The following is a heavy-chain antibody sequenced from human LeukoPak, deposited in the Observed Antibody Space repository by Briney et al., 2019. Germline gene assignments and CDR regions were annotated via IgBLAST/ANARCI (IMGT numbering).Heavy chain of an antibody. CDR1: GGSISSGGYS. J-gene: IGHJ4*02. CDR2: IYHSGST. V-gene: IGHV4-30-2*01. D-gene: IGHD4-17*01. CDR3: ARYGDYLSVDY. Sequence: SETLSLTCAVSGGSISSGGYSWSWIRQPPGKGLEWIGYIYHSGSTYYNPSLKSRVTISVDRSKNQFSLKLSSVTAADTAVYYCARYGDYLSVDYWGQGTLVTVSS.